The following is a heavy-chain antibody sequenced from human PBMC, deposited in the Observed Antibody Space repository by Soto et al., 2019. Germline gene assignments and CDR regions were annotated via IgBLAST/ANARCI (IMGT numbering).Heavy chain of an antibody. CDR2: ICYSRST. Sequence: QVQLQESGPGLVKPSQTLSLTCTVSGGSISSGGYYWSWIRQHPGKGLEWIGYICYSRSTYYNLSLQIRVTTSIDTPKNQFPLKLSSVTAAHTAVYYCARSVFPWGQGTLVTVSS. J-gene: IGHJ5*02. CDR3: ARSVFP. V-gene: IGHV4-31*03. CDR1: GGSISSGGYY.